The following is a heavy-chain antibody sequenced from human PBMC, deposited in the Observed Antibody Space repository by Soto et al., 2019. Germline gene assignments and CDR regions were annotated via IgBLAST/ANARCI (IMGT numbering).Heavy chain of an antibody. CDR1: GGTFSSYA. Sequence: QVQLVQSGAEVKKPGSSVKVSCKASGGTFSSYAISWVRQAPGQGLEWMGGIIPIFGTADYGQKFQGRVTITADESTSTAYMELSRLRSEDTAVYYCARDGGVYDYSPFDYWGQGTLVTVSS. CDR3: ARDGGVYDYSPFDY. CDR2: IIPIFGTA. V-gene: IGHV1-69*12. D-gene: IGHD4-4*01. J-gene: IGHJ4*02.